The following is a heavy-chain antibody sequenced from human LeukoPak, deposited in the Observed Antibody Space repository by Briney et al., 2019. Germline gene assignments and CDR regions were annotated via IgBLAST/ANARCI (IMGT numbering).Heavy chain of an antibody. Sequence: ASVKVSCKASGYTFTGYYMHWVRQAPGQGLEWMGWINPNSGGTNYAQKFQGRVTITADKSTSTAYMEPSSLRSEDTAVYYCTSGKVRGFFDYWGQGTLVTVSS. J-gene: IGHJ4*02. V-gene: IGHV1-2*02. CDR3: TSGKVRGFFDY. CDR2: INPNSGGT. CDR1: GYTFTGYY. D-gene: IGHD3-10*01.